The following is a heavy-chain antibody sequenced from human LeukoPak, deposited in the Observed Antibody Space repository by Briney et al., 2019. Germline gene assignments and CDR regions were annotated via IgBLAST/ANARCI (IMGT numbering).Heavy chain of an antibody. CDR1: GFTFSSYS. Sequence: PGGSLRLSCAASGFTFSSYSMNWVRQAPGKGLEWVSSISSSSSYIYYADSVKGRFTISRDNAKNSLYLQMNSLRAEDTAVYYCARDHARGSSWYTDFDYWGQGTLVTVSS. CDR3: ARDHARGSSWYTDFDY. V-gene: IGHV3-21*01. J-gene: IGHJ4*02. CDR2: ISSSSSYI. D-gene: IGHD6-13*01.